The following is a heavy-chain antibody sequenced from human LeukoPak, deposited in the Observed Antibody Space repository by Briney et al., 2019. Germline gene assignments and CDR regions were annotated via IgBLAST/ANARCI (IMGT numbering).Heavy chain of an antibody. CDR1: GFTFSSYS. D-gene: IGHD4-17*01. J-gene: IGHJ3*02. V-gene: IGHV3-21*01. CDR2: ISSSSSYI. Sequence: GGSLRLSCAASGFTFSSYSMNWVRQAPGKGLEWVSSISSSSSYIYYADSVKGRFTISRDNAKNSLYLQMNSLRAEDTAVYFCAREISSGDYPSGDAFDNWGQGTMVTVSS. CDR3: AREISSGDYPSGDAFDN.